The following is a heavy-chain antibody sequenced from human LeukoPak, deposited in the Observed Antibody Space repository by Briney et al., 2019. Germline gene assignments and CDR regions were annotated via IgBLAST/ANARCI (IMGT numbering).Heavy chain of an antibody. D-gene: IGHD3-10*02. J-gene: IGHJ3*02. V-gene: IGHV3-74*01. CDR1: GFTFSSYS. CDR3: TRLNTMYYAFDI. CDR2: INGDGGST. Sequence: GGSLRLSCAASGFTFSSYSMNWVRQAPGKGLVWVSRINGDGGSTSYADSVKGRFTISRDNAKNTLYLQMNSLRAEDTAVYYCTRLNTMYYAFDIWGQGTMVTVSS.